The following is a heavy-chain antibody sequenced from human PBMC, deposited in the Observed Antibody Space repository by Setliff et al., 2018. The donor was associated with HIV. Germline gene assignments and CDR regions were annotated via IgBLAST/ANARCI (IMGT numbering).Heavy chain of an antibody. V-gene: IGHV3-23*01. Sequence: PGGSLRLSCAASGFTFSTYNMNWVRQTPGKGLEWVSVISSSGGRTYHADSVKGRFTISRDNSKNTLYLQMSSLRVEDTAVYYCVKVSRGTVVRGVILVCYFDYWGQGTLVTVSS. D-gene: IGHD3-10*02. CDR1: GFTFSTYN. CDR2: ISSSGGRT. J-gene: IGHJ4*02. CDR3: VKVSRGTVVRGVILVCYFDY.